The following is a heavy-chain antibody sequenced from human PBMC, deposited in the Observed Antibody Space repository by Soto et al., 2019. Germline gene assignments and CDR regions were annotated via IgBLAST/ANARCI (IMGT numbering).Heavy chain of an antibody. Sequence: QVHLVQSGDEVGGPGPPVRVFGRPSGNNSTNSFMPWVRQAPGQGLEWMGWIKPRSGETKYEQKFHGRVTLTSDMSISTAYMEVTLVTSDDTAVYFCAAETGADTFDYWGQGTLVIVST. D-gene: IGHD1-1*01. J-gene: IGHJ4*02. CDR3: AAETGADTFDY. CDR1: GNNSTNSF. CDR2: IKPRSGET. V-gene: IGHV1-2*02.